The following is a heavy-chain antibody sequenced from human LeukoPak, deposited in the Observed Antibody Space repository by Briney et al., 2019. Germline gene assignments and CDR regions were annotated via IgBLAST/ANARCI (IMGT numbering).Heavy chain of an antibody. V-gene: IGHV1-69*13. D-gene: IGHD2-2*02. CDR3: ATGVVVVPAAINGWNYFDH. J-gene: IGHJ4*02. CDR1: GGTFSSYA. Sequence: SVKVSCKASGGTFSSYAISWVRQAPGQGLEWMGGIIPIFGTANYAQKFQGRVTITADESTSTAYMELSSLRSEDTAVYYCATGVVVVPAAINGWNYFDHWGQGTLVTVSS. CDR2: IIPIFGTA.